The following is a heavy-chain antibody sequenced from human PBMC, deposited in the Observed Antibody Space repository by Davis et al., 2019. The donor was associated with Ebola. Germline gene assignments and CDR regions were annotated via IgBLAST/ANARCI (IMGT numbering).Heavy chain of an antibody. Sequence: GESLNISCAASEFTFSSYWMHWVRQAPGKGLVWVSRINSDGRTTAYADSVKGRFTISRDNAKNSLYLQMNSLRDEDTAVYYCVRDYYDSSGYWGSGYWGQGTLVTVSS. CDR3: VRDYYDSSGYWGSGY. J-gene: IGHJ4*02. CDR1: EFTFSSYW. D-gene: IGHD3-22*01. V-gene: IGHV3-74*01. CDR2: INSDGRTT.